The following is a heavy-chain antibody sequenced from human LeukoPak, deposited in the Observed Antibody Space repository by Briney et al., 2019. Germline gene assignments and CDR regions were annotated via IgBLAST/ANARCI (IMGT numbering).Heavy chain of an antibody. V-gene: IGHV4-59*04. D-gene: IGHD3-10*01. CDR1: GGSVSSYY. Sequence: SETLSLTCTVSGGSVSSYYWSWIRQPPGKGLEWIGNIYYSGSTYYNPSLKSRVTISVDTSNNQFSLKLSAVTAADTAVYYCASVRRGFGESSKYYSYYYMHVWGNGTTVTIAS. CDR2: IYYSGST. J-gene: IGHJ6*03. CDR3: ASVRRGFGESSKYYSYYYMHV.